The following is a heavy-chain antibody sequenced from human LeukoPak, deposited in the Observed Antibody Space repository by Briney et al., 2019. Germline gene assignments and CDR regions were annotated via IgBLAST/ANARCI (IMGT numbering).Heavy chain of an antibody. CDR2: VDPEDDKT. Sequence: ASVKVSCKVSEYSFTDYYIHWVRQAPGKGVEWVGLVDPEDDKTMYAEHFQGRITITADTSTDTAHMDLSSLRSEDTAVYYCATVTRYAFGPKFDYWGQGTLVTVSS. D-gene: IGHD3-16*02. CDR3: ATVTRYAFGPKFDY. CDR1: EYSFTDYY. J-gene: IGHJ4*02. V-gene: IGHV1-69-2*01.